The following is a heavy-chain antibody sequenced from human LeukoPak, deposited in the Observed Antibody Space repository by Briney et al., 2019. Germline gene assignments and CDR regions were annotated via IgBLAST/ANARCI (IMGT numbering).Heavy chain of an antibody. CDR2: INKYGNEK. Sequence: GGSLRLSCAASGFTFRNYWMAWVRQAPEKGLEWVANINKYGNEKNYVDSVEGRFTISRDNDEDSVYLQMNSLRGDDTAVYYCVRDRIREPQFLFDHWGQGVLVSVSS. D-gene: IGHD1-26*01. V-gene: IGHV3-7*01. CDR3: VRDRIREPQFLFDH. J-gene: IGHJ4*02. CDR1: GFTFRNYW.